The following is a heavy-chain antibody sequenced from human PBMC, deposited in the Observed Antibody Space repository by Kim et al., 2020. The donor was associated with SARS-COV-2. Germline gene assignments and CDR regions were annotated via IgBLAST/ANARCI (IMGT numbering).Heavy chain of an antibody. V-gene: IGHV1-8*01. Sequence: ASVKVSCKAAGDTFTRYDINWVRQAPGQGFEWMGWINPNSGTTNYAQKFQGRVTMTTDDSTTTAYMELSGLRYDDTAVYYCARGPFATLFGVNFLSDGFD. CDR3: ARGPFATLFGVNFLSDGFD. CDR1: GDTFTRYD. J-gene: IGHJ3*01. CDR2: INPNSGTT. D-gene: IGHD3-3*01.